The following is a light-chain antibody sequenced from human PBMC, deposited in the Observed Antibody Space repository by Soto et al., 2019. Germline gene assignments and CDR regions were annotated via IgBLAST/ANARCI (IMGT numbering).Light chain of an antibody. CDR2: RNN. V-gene: IGLV1-47*01. Sequence: QSVLTKPPSASGAPRQRVTISCSGSSSNIGSNYVYWYQQLPGTAPKLLIYRNNQRPSGVPDRFSGSKSGTSASLAISGLRSEDEADYYCAAWDDSLSGYVFGTGTKVTVL. CDR1: SSNIGSNY. J-gene: IGLJ1*01. CDR3: AAWDDSLSGYV.